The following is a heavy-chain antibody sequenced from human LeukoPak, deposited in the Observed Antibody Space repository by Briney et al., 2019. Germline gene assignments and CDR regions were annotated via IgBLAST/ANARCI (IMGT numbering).Heavy chain of an antibody. Sequence: GGSLRLSCVASGVIVSKNYMSWVRQAPGKGLEWVSIIDNIDNTDYADSVKGRFTISRDNSKNTLYLQMNSLRAEDTAVYYCAKDDSGSYYPYYYYMDVWGKGTTVTISS. CDR3: AKDDSGSYYPYYYYMDV. CDR1: GVIVSKNY. D-gene: IGHD1-26*01. J-gene: IGHJ6*03. CDR2: IDNIDNT. V-gene: IGHV3-53*01.